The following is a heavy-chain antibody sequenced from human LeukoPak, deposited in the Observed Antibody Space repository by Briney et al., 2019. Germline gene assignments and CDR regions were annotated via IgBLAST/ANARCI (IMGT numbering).Heavy chain of an antibody. CDR3: ARHARQWLVQSRAFDI. D-gene: IGHD6-19*01. CDR2: INHSGST. V-gene: IGHV4-34*01. J-gene: IGHJ3*02. CDR1: GGSFSGYY. Sequence: SETLSLTCAVYGGSFSGYYWSWIRQPPGKGLEWIGEINHSGSTNYNPSLKSRVTISVDTSKNQFSLKLSSVTAADTAVYYCARHARQWLVQSRAFDIWGQGTMVTVSS.